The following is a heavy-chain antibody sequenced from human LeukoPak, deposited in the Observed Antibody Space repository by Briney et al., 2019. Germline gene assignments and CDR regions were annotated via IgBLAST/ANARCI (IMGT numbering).Heavy chain of an antibody. J-gene: IGHJ4*02. V-gene: IGHV3-23*01. Sequence: GGSLRLSCAASGFTFTTYPMSWVRQAPGKGLEWVSGISATDDVTYYAESVKGRFTISRDNSKNTLYLQMNSVRGEDTAVYYSARDQISLLKWYGEFLGEFDYWGQGTLVTVSS. CDR1: GFTFTTYP. D-gene: IGHD3-10*01. CDR3: ARDQISLLKWYGEFLGEFDY. CDR2: ISATDDVT.